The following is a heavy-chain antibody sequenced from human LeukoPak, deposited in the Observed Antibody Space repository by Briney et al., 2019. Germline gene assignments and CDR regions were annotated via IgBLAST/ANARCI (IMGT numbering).Heavy chain of an antibody. V-gene: IGHV3-23*01. Sequence: GGSLRLSCAASGLTFSNYAMSWVRQAPGKGLEWVSVISGSGNNTYYADSVKGRFTISRDNSKNTLYVQMNSLRAEDRAVYYCAKMSRATPTRPYYFDYWGQGTLVTVSS. CDR3: AKMSRATPTRPYYFDY. CDR2: ISGSGNNT. D-gene: IGHD4-17*01. J-gene: IGHJ4*02. CDR1: GLTFSNYA.